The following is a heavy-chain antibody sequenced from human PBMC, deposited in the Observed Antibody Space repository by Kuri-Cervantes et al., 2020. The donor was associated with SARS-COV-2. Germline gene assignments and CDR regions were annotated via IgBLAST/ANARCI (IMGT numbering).Heavy chain of an antibody. V-gene: IGHV3-21*01. D-gene: IGHD3-3*02. CDR3: ARHLSHYYYYMDV. J-gene: IGHJ6*03. CDR2: ISSSSSYI. CDR1: GITFSSYI. Sequence: GESLKISCAASGITFSSYIMNWVRQAPGKGLEWVSSISSSSSYIYYADSVKGRFTVSRDNAKNSLYLQMNSLRAEDTAVYYCARHLSHYYYYMDVWGKGTTVTVSS.